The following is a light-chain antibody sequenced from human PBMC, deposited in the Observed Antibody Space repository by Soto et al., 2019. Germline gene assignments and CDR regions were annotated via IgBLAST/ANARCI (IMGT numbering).Light chain of an antibody. J-gene: IGKJ4*01. CDR2: DAS. Sequence: DIQMTQSPSSLPASVGDRVNITCRASQSISTYVNWYQQKAGKAPKLLIYDASSLYSGFPSRFSGSGSGTDFTLTISSLQPEDFATYSCQQTYRTPLTFGGGTKVDIK. V-gene: IGKV1-39*01. CDR3: QQTYRTPLT. CDR1: QSISTY.